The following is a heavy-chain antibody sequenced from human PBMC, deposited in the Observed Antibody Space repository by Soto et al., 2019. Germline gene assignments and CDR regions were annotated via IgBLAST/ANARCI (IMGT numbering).Heavy chain of an antibody. D-gene: IGHD3-16*02. V-gene: IGHV3-30-3*01. Sequence: PGGSLSLSCGASGFTFIDYALHWVRQPPGKGLEWVALISYDGINKYYAASVKGRFTISRDNSQNTLYLEMNSLRTEDTAVYYCARPSGMRLGELSFHWGQGTLVTVSS. CDR2: ISYDGINK. J-gene: IGHJ4*02. CDR1: GFTFIDYA. CDR3: ARPSGMRLGELSFH.